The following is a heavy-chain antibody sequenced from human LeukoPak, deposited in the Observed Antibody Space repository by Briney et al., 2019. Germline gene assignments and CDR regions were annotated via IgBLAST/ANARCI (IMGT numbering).Heavy chain of an antibody. D-gene: IGHD2-15*01. Sequence: GGSLRLSCAASGFTFSSYAMSWVRQAPGKGLEWVGRIKSKTDGGTADYAAPVKGRFTISRDDSENMVYLQMNSLKTEDTALYYCSTDHGWYWGQGTLVTVST. CDR1: GFTFSSYA. J-gene: IGHJ4*02. V-gene: IGHV3-15*01. CDR2: IKSKTDGGTA. CDR3: STDHGWY.